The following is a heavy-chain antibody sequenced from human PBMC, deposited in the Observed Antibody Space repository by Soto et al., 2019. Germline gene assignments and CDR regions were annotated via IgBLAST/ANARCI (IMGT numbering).Heavy chain of an antibody. V-gene: IGHV3-21*01. J-gene: IGHJ6*02. CDR2: ISSSSSDI. Sequence: PXGSLRLSCAPSAFTFSSDRMHEVRQAPGKVLESVSSISSSSSDIYYADTVKGRFTISRDNAKNSLYLQMNSLRAEDTAVYYCARANYYDSSVIARYYYGRDVWGQGTTVTVSS. CDR3: ARANYYDSSVIARYYYGRDV. CDR1: AFTFSSDR. D-gene: IGHD3-22*01.